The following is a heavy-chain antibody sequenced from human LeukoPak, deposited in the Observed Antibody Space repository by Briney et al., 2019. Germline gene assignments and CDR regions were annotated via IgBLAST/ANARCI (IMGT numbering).Heavy chain of an antibody. CDR2: IFTSGST. CDR1: GASISSYY. V-gene: IGHV4-4*07. CDR3: ARGWARGYYYMDV. J-gene: IGHJ6*03. D-gene: IGHD6-13*01. Sequence: PSETLSLTCTVSGASISSYYWSWIRQPAGKGLEWIGRIFTSGSTNYNPSLKSRVTMSLDTSKNQFSLKLSSVTAADTAVYYCARGWARGYYYMDVWGKGTTVTGSS.